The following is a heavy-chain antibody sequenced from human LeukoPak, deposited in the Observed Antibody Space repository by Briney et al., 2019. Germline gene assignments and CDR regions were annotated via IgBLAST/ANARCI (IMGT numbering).Heavy chain of an antibody. CDR2: ISSGSSYI. CDR3: ARVVTSPPLFVIDY. J-gene: IGHJ4*02. D-gene: IGHD2-2*01. V-gene: IGHV3-21*01. CDR1: GFTFSSYS. Sequence: GGSLRLSCAASGFTFSSYSMNWVRQAPGKGLEWASSISSGSSYIYYADSVKGRFTISRDNAKNSLYLQMNSLRAEDTAVYYCARVVTSPPLFVIDYWGQGTLVTVSS.